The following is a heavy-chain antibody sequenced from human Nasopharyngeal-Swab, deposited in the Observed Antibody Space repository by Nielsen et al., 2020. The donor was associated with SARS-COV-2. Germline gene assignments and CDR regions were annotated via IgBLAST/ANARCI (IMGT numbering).Heavy chain of an antibody. Sequence: WIRQPPGKGLEWVSYISSSSTIYYADSVKGRFTISRDNAKNSLYLQMNSLRAEDTAVYYCARVRTDYYDSSGYYPSGGDDYWGQGTLVTVSS. D-gene: IGHD3-22*01. J-gene: IGHJ4*02. V-gene: IGHV3-69-1*01. CDR2: ISSSSTI. CDR3: ARVRTDYYDSSGYYPSGGDDY.